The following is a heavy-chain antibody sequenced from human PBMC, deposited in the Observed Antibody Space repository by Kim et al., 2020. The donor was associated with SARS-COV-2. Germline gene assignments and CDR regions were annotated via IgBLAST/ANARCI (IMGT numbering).Heavy chain of an antibody. Sequence: SETLSLTCTVSGGSISSSSYYWGWIRQPPGKGLEWIGSIYYSGSTYYNPSLKSRVTISVDTSKNQFSLKLSSVTDADTAVYYCARHRYSYGPGWFDPWGQGTLVTVSS. CDR3: ARHRYSYGPGWFDP. CDR1: GGSISSSSYY. CDR2: IYYSGST. V-gene: IGHV4-39*01. J-gene: IGHJ5*01. D-gene: IGHD5-18*01.